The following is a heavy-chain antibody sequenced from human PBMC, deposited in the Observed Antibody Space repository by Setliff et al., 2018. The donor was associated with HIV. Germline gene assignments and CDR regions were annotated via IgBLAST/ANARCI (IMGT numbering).Heavy chain of an antibody. CDR2: ISYDGSRT. CDR1: GFTFSNAW. Sequence: GGSLRLSCAASGFTFSNAWMNWVRQAPGKGLEWVSVISYDGSRTYYADSVKGRFTISRDNSKNTLYLQMNGLRSEDTAVYYCARVTSDSSGYYWGYYFDYWGQGTRVTVSS. CDR3: ARVTSDSSGYYWGYYFDY. D-gene: IGHD3-22*01. J-gene: IGHJ4*02. V-gene: IGHV3-30*01.